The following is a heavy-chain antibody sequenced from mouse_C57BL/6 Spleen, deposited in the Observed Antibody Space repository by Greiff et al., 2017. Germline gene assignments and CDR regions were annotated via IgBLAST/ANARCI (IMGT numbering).Heavy chain of an antibody. Sequence: VQLQQSGAELVRPGASVTLSCKASGYTFTDYEMHWVKQTPVHGLEWIGALDPETGGTAYNQKFKGKAILTADKSSSTAYMELRILTSEDSAVYYCTRGALIYYFDYWGQGTTLTVSS. CDR1: GYTFTDYE. J-gene: IGHJ2*01. CDR3: TRGALIYYFDY. V-gene: IGHV1-15*01. CDR2: LDPETGGT.